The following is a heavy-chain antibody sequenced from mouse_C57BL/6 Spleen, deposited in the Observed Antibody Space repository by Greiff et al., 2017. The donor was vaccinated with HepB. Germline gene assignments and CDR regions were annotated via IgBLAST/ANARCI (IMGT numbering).Heavy chain of an antibody. V-gene: IGHV1-64*01. Sequence: QVQLQQPGAELVKPGASVKLSCKASGYTFTSYWMHWVKQRPGQGLEWIGMIHPNSGSTNYNEKFKSKATLTVDKSSSTAYMQLSSLTSEDSAVYYCARDGGNYAYFDYWGQGTTLTVSS. CDR1: GYTFTSYW. CDR3: ARDGGNYAYFDY. D-gene: IGHD2-1*01. CDR2: IHPNSGST. J-gene: IGHJ2*01.